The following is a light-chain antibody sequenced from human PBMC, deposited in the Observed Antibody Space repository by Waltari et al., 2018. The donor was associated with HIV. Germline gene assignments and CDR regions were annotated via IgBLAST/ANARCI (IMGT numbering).Light chain of an antibody. CDR2: GNT. Sequence: QSVLTQPPSVSGAPGQRVTISCTGSSPNIGAGYDVHWYQQLPGTAPKLLIYGNTNRPSVVSDRFSGSKSSTSASLAITGLQAEDEADYYCQSYDSRQSGFCVFGGGTTLTVL. V-gene: IGLV1-40*01. CDR3: QSYDSRQSGFCV. CDR1: SPNIGAGYD. J-gene: IGLJ3*02.